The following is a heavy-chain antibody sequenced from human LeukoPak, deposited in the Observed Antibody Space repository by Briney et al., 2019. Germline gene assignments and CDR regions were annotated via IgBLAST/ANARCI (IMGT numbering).Heavy chain of an antibody. Sequence: GASVKVSCKASGYTFTGYYMHWVRQAPGQGLEWMGWINPNSGGTNYAQKFQGRVTMTRDTSISTAYMELSRLRSDDTAVYYCARLVSGVYSGYDFWYLDYWGQGTLVTVSS. J-gene: IGHJ4*02. D-gene: IGHD5-12*01. CDR2: INPNSGGT. CDR1: GYTFTGYY. CDR3: ARLVSGVYSGYDFWYLDY. V-gene: IGHV1-2*02.